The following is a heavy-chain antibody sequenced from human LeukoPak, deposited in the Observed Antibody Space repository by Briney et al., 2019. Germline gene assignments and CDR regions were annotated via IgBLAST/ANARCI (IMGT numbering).Heavy chain of an antibody. Sequence: GGSLRLSCAASGFTFDDYGMSWVRQAPGKGLEWVSGINWNGGSTGYADSVKGRLTISRDNAKNSLYLQMNSLRAEDTALYYCARDGSDCSSTSCYEDYWGQGTLVTVSS. CDR3: ARDGSDCSSTSCYEDY. J-gene: IGHJ4*02. CDR2: INWNGGST. D-gene: IGHD2-2*01. CDR1: GFTFDDYG. V-gene: IGHV3-20*04.